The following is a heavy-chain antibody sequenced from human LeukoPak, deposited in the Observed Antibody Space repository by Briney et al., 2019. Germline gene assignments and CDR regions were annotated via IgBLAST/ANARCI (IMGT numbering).Heavy chain of an antibody. Sequence: PGGSLRLSCAASGFTFSSYWMSWVRQAPGKGLEWVANIKQDGSEKYYVDSVKGRFTISRDNAKNSLYLQVNSLRAEDTAVYYCARADFASYGQDPFAYWGQGTLVTVSS. J-gene: IGHJ4*02. V-gene: IGHV3-7*01. CDR1: GFTFSSYW. CDR2: IKQDGSEK. CDR3: ARADFASYGQDPFAY. D-gene: IGHD5-18*01.